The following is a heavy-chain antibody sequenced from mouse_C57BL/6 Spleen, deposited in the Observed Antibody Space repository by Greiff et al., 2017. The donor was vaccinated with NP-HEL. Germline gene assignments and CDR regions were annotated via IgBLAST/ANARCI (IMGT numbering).Heavy chain of an antibody. CDR1: GFSFNTYA. CDR2: IRSKSNNYAT. D-gene: IGHD1-1*01. J-gene: IGHJ1*03. CDR3: VRSPLLLRNFDV. V-gene: IGHV10-1*01. Sequence: EVQLVESGGGLVQPKGSLKLSCAASGFSFNTYAMNWVRQAPGKGLEWVARIRSKSNNYATYYADSVKDRFTISRDDSESMLYLQMNNLKTEDTAMYYCVRSPLLLRNFDVWGTGTTVTVSS.